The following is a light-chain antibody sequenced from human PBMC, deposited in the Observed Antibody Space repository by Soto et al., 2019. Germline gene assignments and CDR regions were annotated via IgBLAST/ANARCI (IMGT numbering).Light chain of an antibody. Sequence: EIVLTQFPGTLSLSPRERATLFRRGRLSVSSSYLAWYQQIPGQAPRLLIYGASSRATVIPDRFSGSGSGTDFTLTISRLEPEDFAVYYCQQYGSSPLFTFGPGTKVDIK. CDR1: LSVSSSY. CDR3: QQYGSSPLFT. J-gene: IGKJ3*01. CDR2: GAS. V-gene: IGKV3-20*01.